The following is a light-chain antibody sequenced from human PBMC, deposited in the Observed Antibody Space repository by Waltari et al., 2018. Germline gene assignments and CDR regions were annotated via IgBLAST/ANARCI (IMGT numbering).Light chain of an antibody. V-gene: IGKV1-39*01. CDR3: QQTYSTWT. CDR1: QSISNN. CDR2: STS. J-gene: IGKJ1*01. Sequence: DIQMTQSPSSLSASVGDRVTITCRASQSISNNLNWYQQKPGKAPKLLIYSTSAVQSGVPSRFSGRGSGTDFTLTISSMQPEDFATYYCQQTYSTWTFGQGTAVEIK.